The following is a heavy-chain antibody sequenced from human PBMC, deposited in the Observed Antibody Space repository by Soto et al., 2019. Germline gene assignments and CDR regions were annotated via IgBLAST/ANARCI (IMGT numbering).Heavy chain of an antibody. CDR3: ARRRGYSYDFDY. CDR1: GYTFTNNW. D-gene: IGHD5-18*01. CDR2: IDPSDSRT. J-gene: IGHJ4*02. Sequence: GESLKISCNASGYTFTNNWISWVRQKPGQGLEWMGRIDPSDSRTKYNPSFEGHVTISIDKSINTAFLQWSSLRASNTAVYFCARRRGYSYDFDYWGQGTLVTVSS. V-gene: IGHV5-10-1*01.